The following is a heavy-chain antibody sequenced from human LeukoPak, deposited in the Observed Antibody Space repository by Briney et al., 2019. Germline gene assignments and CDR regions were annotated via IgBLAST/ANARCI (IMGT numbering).Heavy chain of an antibody. D-gene: IGHD3-3*01. V-gene: IGHV3-21*01. Sequence: GGSLRLSCAASGFTFSSYSMNWVRQAPGKGLEWVSSISSSSSYIYYADSVKGRFTISRDNAKNSLYLQMNSLGAEDTAVYYCARDLSGYFDYWGQGTLVTVSS. CDR3: ARDLSGYFDY. J-gene: IGHJ4*02. CDR2: ISSSSSYI. CDR1: GFTFSSYS.